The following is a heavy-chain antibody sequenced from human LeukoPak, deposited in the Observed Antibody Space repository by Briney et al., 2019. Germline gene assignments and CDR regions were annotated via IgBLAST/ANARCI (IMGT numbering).Heavy chain of an antibody. J-gene: IGHJ4*02. V-gene: IGHV3-21*01. CDR2: IGKTSRDM. CDR3: VRGDNSDY. CDR1: GFSFSTST. D-gene: IGHD1-14*01. Sequence: GGSLRLSCAASGFSFSTSTMNWVRQAPGKGLEWISSIGKTSRDMYYADSARGRFTISRDNAKNSLFLLMNSLRVEDTSVYYCVRGDNSDYWGQGTLVTVSS.